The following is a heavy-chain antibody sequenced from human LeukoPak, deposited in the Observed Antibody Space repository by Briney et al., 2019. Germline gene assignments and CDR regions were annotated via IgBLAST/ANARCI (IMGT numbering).Heavy chain of an antibody. CDR3: ARDSRLRPGGGFDI. CDR1: GGTFSSYA. J-gene: IGHJ3*02. CDR2: MSPNTGET. Sequence: ASVKVSCKASGGTFSSYAISWVRQATGQGLEWMGWMSPNTGETGYASRFQGRVTMTSNPSISTAYLELSDLISEDTAVYYCARDSRLRPGGGFDIWGQGTMVTVSS. V-gene: IGHV1-8*02. D-gene: IGHD4-17*01.